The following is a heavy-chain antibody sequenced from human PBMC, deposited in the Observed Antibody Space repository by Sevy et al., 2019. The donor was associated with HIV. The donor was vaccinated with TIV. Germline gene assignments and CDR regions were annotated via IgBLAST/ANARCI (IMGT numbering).Heavy chain of an antibody. CDR3: AKTINSGGGVVPAANYYYYGMDV. Sequence: GGSLRLSRAASGFTFSDYAMSWVRQAPGKGLEWVSAINGKGRTTHYADSVEGRFTISRDNSKNTLYLQMSSLRAEDTAVYYCAKTINSGGGVVPAANYYYYGMDVWGQGTTVTVSS. CDR2: INGKGRTT. V-gene: IGHV3-23*01. CDR1: GFTFSDYA. D-gene: IGHD2-2*01. J-gene: IGHJ6*02.